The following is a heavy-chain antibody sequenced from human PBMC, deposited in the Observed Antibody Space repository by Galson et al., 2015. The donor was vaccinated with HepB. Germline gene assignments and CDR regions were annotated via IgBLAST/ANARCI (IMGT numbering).Heavy chain of an antibody. CDR2: VSSDGGAV. Sequence: SLRLSCAASGFTFSSQGMQWVRQSPGKGLERVALVSSDGGAVYYSDSVQGRFTISRDNSRNTLYLQMNGLTYEDTAVYYCGKQGPGAVEIWGQGTMVSVSS. CDR1: GFTFSSQG. CDR3: GKQGPGAVEI. J-gene: IGHJ3*02. V-gene: IGHV3-30*18. D-gene: IGHD1-14*01.